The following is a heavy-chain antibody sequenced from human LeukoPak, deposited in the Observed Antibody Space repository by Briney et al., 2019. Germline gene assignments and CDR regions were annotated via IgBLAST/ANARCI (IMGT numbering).Heavy chain of an antibody. CDR2: INSDGSST. Sequence: GGSLRLSCAASGFTFSSYWMHWVRQAPGKGLVWVSRINSDGSSTSYADSVKGRFTISRDNAMNTLYLQMNSLRAEDTAVYYCARDGGIAARHYYYYYMDVWGKGTTVTVSS. J-gene: IGHJ6*03. V-gene: IGHV3-74*01. D-gene: IGHD6-6*01. CDR1: GFTFSSYW. CDR3: ARDGGIAARHYYYYYMDV.